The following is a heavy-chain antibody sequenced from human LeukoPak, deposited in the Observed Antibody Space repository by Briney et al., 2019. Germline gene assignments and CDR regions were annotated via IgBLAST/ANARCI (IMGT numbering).Heavy chain of an antibody. V-gene: IGHV3-21*01. J-gene: IGHJ3*02. CDR1: GFTFSSYS. Sequence: GGSLRLTCAASGFTFSSYSMIWVRQAPGKGLEWVSSISSSSSYIYYADSVKGRFTISRDNAKNSLYLQMNSLRAEDTAVYYCARTGNHDAFDIWGQGTMVTVSS. D-gene: IGHD1-14*01. CDR3: ARTGNHDAFDI. CDR2: ISSSSSYI.